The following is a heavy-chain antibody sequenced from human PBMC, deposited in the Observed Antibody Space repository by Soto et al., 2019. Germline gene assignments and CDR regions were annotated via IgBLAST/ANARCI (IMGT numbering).Heavy chain of an antibody. Sequence: ASVKVSCKASGYTFTSYYMHWVRQAPGQGLEWMGIINPSGGSTSYAQKFQGRVTMTRDTSTSTVYMELSSLRSEDTAVYYCARDHVVRGGYYYYYGMDVWGQGTTVTVSS. J-gene: IGHJ6*02. D-gene: IGHD2-15*01. CDR3: ARDHVVRGGYYYYYGMDV. V-gene: IGHV1-46*01. CDR1: GYTFTSYY. CDR2: INPSGGST.